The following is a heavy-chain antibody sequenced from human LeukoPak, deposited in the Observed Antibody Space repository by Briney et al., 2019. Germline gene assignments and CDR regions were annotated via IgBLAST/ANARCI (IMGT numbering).Heavy chain of an antibody. V-gene: IGHV4-59*01. CDR1: GGSISSYY. J-gene: IGHJ5*02. CDR3: ARAQDWFDP. CDR2: IYYSGST. Sequence: SETLSLTCTVSGGSISSYYWSWIRQPPGKGLEWIGYIYYSGSTNYNPSLKSRVTISVDTSKNQFSLKLSSVTAADTAVYYCARAQDWFDPWAQGTLVTVSS.